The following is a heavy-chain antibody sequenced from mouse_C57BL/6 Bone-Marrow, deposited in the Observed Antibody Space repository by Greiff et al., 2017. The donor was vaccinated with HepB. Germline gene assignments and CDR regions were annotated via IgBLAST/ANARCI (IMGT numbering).Heavy chain of an antibody. CDR3: TRGHYYGSSYSYWYFDV. Sequence: EVQLVESGEGLVKPGGSLKLSCAASGFTFSSYAMSWVRQTPEKRLEWVAYISSGGDYIYYADTVKGRFTISRDNARNTLYLQMSSLKSEDTAMYYCTRGHYYGSSYSYWYFDVWGTGTTVTVSS. CDR1: GFTFSSYA. V-gene: IGHV5-9-1*02. CDR2: ISSGGDYI. J-gene: IGHJ1*03. D-gene: IGHD1-1*01.